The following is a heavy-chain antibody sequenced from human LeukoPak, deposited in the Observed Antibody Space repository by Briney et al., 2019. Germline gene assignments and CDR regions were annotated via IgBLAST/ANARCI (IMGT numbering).Heavy chain of an antibody. CDR3: VKDQGYSSGWYEAYDAFDI. J-gene: IGHJ3*02. Sequence: PGGSLRLSCAASGFTVSSNYMSWVRQAPGKGLEWVSVIYSGGSTYYADSVKGRFTISRDNSKNTLCLQMSSLRAEDTAVYYCVKDQGYSSGWYEAYDAFDIWGQGTMVTVSS. D-gene: IGHD6-19*01. CDR1: GFTVSSNY. V-gene: IGHV3-53*05. CDR2: IYSGGST.